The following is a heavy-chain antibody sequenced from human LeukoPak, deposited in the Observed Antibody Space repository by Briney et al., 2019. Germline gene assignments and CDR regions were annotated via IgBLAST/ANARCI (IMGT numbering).Heavy chain of an antibody. CDR1: GFTFSSYG. D-gene: IGHD3-10*01. CDR2: ISYDGSNK. Sequence: GGSLRLSCAASGFTFSSYGTHWVRQAPGKGLEWVAVISYDGSNKYYADSVKGRFTISRDNSKNTLYLQMNSLRAEDTAVYYCASMVRGVKGGDYFDYWGQGTLVTVSS. CDR3: ASMVRGVKGGDYFDY. V-gene: IGHV3-30*03. J-gene: IGHJ4*02.